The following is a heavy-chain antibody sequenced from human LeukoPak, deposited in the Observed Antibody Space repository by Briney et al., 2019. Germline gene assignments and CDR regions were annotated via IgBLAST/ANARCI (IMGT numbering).Heavy chain of an antibody. V-gene: IGHV1-46*01. CDR2: INPNGGST. CDR3: ARAPRPPWDDSSGLDY. Sequence: ASVKVSCKASGYTVTSYYMHWVRQAPGQGLEWMGIINPNGGSTSYAQKFQGRVTMTRDTSTSTVYMDLSSLRSEDTAVYYCARAPRPPWDDSSGLDYWGQGTLVTVSS. CDR1: GYTVTSYY. J-gene: IGHJ4*02. D-gene: IGHD3-22*01.